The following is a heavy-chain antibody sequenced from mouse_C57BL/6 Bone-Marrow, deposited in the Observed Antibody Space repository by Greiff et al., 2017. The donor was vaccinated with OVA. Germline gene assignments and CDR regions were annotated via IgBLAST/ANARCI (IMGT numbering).Heavy chain of an antibody. CDR3: ARLGITTVEGDFAMDY. CDR1: GYTFTSYW. V-gene: IGHV1-55*01. Sequence: QVQLQQPGAELVKPGASVKMSCKASGYTFTSYWITWVKQRPGQGLEWIGDIYPGSGRTNYNEKFKSKATLTVDTSSSTAYMQLSSLTSEDSAVYYCARLGITTVEGDFAMDYWGQGTSVTVSS. CDR2: IYPGSGRT. J-gene: IGHJ4*01. D-gene: IGHD1-1*01.